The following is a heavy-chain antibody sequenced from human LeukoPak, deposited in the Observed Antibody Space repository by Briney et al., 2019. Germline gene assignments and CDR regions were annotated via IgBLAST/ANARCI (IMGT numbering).Heavy chain of an antibody. CDR1: GYTFTGYY. CDR2: INPNSGGT. CDR3: ARGDSGYSSGWYKGY. Sequence: GASVKVSCKASGYTFTGYYMHWVRQAPGQGLEWMGWINPNSGGTNYAQKFQGRVTMTRDTPISTAYMELSRSRSDDTAVYYCARGDSGYSSGWYKGYWGQGTLVTVSS. D-gene: IGHD6-19*01. J-gene: IGHJ4*02. V-gene: IGHV1-2*02.